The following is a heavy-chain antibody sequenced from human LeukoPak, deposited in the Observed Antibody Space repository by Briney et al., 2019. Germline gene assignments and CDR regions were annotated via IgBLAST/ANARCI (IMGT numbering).Heavy chain of an antibody. CDR3: ARVGYCSSTSCYHFDY. V-gene: IGHV1-18*01. D-gene: IGHD2-2*01. CDR2: ISAYNGNT. Sequence: GASVKVSCKASGYTFTSYGISWVRQAPGQGVEWMGWISAYNGNTNYAQKLQGRVTMTTDTSTSTAYMELRSLRSDATAVYYCARVGYCSSTSCYHFDYWGQGTLVTVSS. CDR1: GYTFTSYG. J-gene: IGHJ4*02.